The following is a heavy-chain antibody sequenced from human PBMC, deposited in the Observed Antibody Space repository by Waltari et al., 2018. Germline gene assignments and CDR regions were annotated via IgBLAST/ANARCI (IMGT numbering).Heavy chain of an antibody. D-gene: IGHD4-17*01. V-gene: IGHV3-48*03. CDR2: IDSTGGVI. CDR3: VRRLRWSRAY. CDR1: GFTSSDYE. Sequence: EVQLVESGGGLVQPGGSLRLSCAAFGFTSSDYEMNWVRQAPGKGLEWVSYIDSTGGVIYYADSVKGRFTISRDNAKNSLLLHLSSLTGEDTAVYYCVRRLRWSRAYWGQGTPVTVSS. J-gene: IGHJ4*02.